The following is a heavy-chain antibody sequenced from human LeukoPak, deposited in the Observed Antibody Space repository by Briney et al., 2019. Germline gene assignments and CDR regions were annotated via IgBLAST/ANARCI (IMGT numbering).Heavy chain of an antibody. Sequence: ASVKVSCKASGYTFTSYYMHWVRQAPGQGLEWMGIINPSGGSTSYAQKFQGRVTMTRDMSTSTVYMELSSLRSEDTAVYYCARLPFYGSGSYFGSFDPWGQGTLVTVSS. D-gene: IGHD3-10*01. CDR2: INPSGGST. CDR1: GYTFTSYY. CDR3: ARLPFYGSGSYFGSFDP. V-gene: IGHV1-46*01. J-gene: IGHJ5*02.